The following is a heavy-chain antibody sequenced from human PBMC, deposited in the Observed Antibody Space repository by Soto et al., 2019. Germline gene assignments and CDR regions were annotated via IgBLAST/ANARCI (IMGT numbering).Heavy chain of an antibody. CDR1: GYTFTSYG. V-gene: IGHV1-18*01. CDR3: AIFDKRLADLDY. D-gene: IGHD3-9*01. J-gene: IGHJ4*02. CDR2: ISPYNGDT. Sequence: ASVKVSCKTSGYTFTSYGIDWVRQAPGQGLEWMGWISPYNGDTKYVQRFQGRFTMTTDTPTRTAYMELRSLRSDDTAVYYCAIFDKRLADLDYWGQGARVTVSS.